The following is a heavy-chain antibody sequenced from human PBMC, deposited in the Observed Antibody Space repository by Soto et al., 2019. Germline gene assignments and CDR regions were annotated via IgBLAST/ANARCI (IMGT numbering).Heavy chain of an antibody. CDR1: GGTFRTSA. Sequence: QVQLVQSGAEVKKPGSSVRVSCKTSGGTFRTSAISWVRQAPGQGLEWMGGIMPVFPTPDYAQKFQGRVTITADESTSIVYMELSSLRSEDTAVYYCARDKDRQQLGGNYYYVLDVWGQGTTVTVPS. CDR2: IMPVFPTP. CDR3: ARDKDRQQLGGNYYYVLDV. J-gene: IGHJ6*02. D-gene: IGHD3-3*02. V-gene: IGHV1-69*12.